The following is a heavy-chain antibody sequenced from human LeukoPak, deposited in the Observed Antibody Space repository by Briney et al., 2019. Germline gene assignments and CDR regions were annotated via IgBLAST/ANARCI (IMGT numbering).Heavy chain of an antibody. CDR3: ARGGGYCSSTSCYGDAFDI. D-gene: IGHD2-2*03. J-gene: IGHJ3*02. CDR1: GFTFSDYY. Sequence: GGSLRLSCAASGFTFSDYYMSWIRQAPGKGLEWVSYISSSGSTIYYADSVKGRFTISRDNAKNSLYLQMNSLRAEDTAVYYCARGGGYCSSTSCYGDAFDIWGQGTMVTVSS. V-gene: IGHV3-11*04. CDR2: ISSSGSTI.